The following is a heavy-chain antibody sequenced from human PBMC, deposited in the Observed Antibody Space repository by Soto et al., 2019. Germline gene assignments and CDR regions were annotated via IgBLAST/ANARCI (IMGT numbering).Heavy chain of an antibody. CDR2: ISDSATNT. D-gene: IGHD5-12*01. CDR1: GFTFSSYA. V-gene: IGHV3-23*01. J-gene: IGHJ4*02. CDR3: AKGGPRDGYKDFDY. Sequence: HPGGSLRLSCAASGFTFSSYAMSWVRQAPGKGLEWVSSISDSATNTYFADSVKGRFTMSRDNSKDTLYLQMNSLRPEDTAVYYCAKGGPRDGYKDFDYWGQGTPVTVSS.